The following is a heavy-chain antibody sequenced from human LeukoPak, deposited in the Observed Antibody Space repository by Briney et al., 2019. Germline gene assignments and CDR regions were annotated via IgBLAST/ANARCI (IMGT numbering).Heavy chain of an antibody. V-gene: IGHV3-66*02. CDR3: VRDRAGTQSWVEFDL. CDR1: GFSVTNTL. D-gene: IGHD3-10*01. Sequence: GGSLTLTCTLSGFSVTNTLIDWVRQAPGKGPEWVALIYIDARTVYADSVKGRFTISRDNSKNMVCLQMNSLRSEDSALYYCVRDRAGTQSWVEFDLWGQGTLVTVSS. J-gene: IGHJ5*02. CDR2: IYIDART.